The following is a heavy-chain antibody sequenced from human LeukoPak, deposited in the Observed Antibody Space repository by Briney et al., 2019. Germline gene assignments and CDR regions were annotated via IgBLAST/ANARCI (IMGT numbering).Heavy chain of an antibody. CDR2: IWYDGKNK. CDR3: AKPEGNFWSGFDY. CDR1: GFTFSDYG. D-gene: IGHD3-3*01. J-gene: IGHJ4*02. Sequence: GGSLRLSCTAPGFTFSDYGMHWVRQAPGKGLEWVAVIWYDGKNKYYADSVKGRFTISRDNSKNTMYLQLNSLRVEDTSVYYCAKPEGNFWSGFDYWGQGTLVTVPS. V-gene: IGHV3-33*06.